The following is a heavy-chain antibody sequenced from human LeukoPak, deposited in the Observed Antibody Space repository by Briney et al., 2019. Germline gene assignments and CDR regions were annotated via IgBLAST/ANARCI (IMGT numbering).Heavy chain of an antibody. CDR3: ARLGLGYCSGTSCYFLDS. D-gene: IGHD2-2*01. CDR1: EYSFTNYW. Sequence: GESLKISCKGSEYSFTNYWITWVRQMPGKGLEWMGRIDPSDSYTNYSPSFQGHVTISADKSISTAYVQWSSLKASDTAMYYCARLGLGYCSGTSCYFLDSWGQGTLVTVSS. J-gene: IGHJ4*02. V-gene: IGHV5-10-1*01. CDR2: IDPSDSYT.